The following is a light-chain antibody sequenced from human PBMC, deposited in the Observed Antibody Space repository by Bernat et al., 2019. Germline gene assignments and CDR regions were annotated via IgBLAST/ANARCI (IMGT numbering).Light chain of an antibody. CDR2: LSS. CDR1: QSLLHSNGNKY. CDR3: MQRLQTPIP. J-gene: IGKJ5*01. Sequence: DVVVTQSPLSLPVTPGEAASISCNSSQSLLHSNGNKYLDWYLQRAGQSPQLLIYLSSNRASGVPHRFSGSGSGTEFTLQISRVEAEDVGVYYCMQRLQTPIPFGQGTRLYIK. V-gene: IGKV2-28*01.